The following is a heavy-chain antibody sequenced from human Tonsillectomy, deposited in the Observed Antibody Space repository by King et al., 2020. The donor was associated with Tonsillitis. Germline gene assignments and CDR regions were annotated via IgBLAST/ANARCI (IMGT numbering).Heavy chain of an antibody. CDR1: GFTFSNYW. J-gene: IGHJ4*02. Sequence: EVQLVESGGGLVQPGGSLRLSCAASGFTFSNYWMSWVRQAPGKGLEWVANIKEDGSEKFYVDSVKGRFTISRDNAKKSLYLQMNSLRAEETAVYYCARDRDEAIVVVPVGDHWGQGILVTVSS. V-gene: IGHV3-7*01. CDR3: ARDRDEAIVVVPVGDH. D-gene: IGHD2-2*01. CDR2: IKEDGSEK.